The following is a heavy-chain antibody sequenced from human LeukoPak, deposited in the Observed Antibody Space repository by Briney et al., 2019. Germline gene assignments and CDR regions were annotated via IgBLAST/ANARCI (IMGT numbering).Heavy chain of an antibody. Sequence: KPSETLSLTCTVSGGSISSSSYYWGWIRQPPGKGLKWIGNMYYSGSTEYNPSLKSRVTISVDTSKNQFSLKLSSVTAADTAVYYCARLARRYYGSGSYLDYWGQGTLVTVSS. CDR1: GGSISSSSYY. CDR3: ARLARRYYGSGSYLDY. CDR2: MYYSGST. D-gene: IGHD3-10*01. V-gene: IGHV4-39*07. J-gene: IGHJ4*02.